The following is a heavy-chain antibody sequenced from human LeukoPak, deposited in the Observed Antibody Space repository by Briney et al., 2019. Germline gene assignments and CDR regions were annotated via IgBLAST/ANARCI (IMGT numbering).Heavy chain of an antibody. V-gene: IGHV4-38-2*01. CDR2: MYHSGRT. J-gene: IGHJ5*02. CDR3: ARGELQQLGHNWFDP. Sequence: PSETLSLTCAVSGYFIRSGYYWGWVRQPPGKGLEWIGSMYHSGRTQNNPSLKSRVTISIDTSKNQFSLNLTSVTAADTAVYYCARGELQQLGHNWFDPWGQGTLVTVSS. CDR1: GYFIRSGYY. D-gene: IGHD6-13*01.